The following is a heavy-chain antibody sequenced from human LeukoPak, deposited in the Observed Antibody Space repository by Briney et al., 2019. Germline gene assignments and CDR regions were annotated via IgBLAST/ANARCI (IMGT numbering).Heavy chain of an antibody. J-gene: IGHJ4*02. CDR2: LTLSGTNT. CDR1: GFTFSSYA. D-gene: IGHD3-16*01. Sequence: GGSLRLSCAASGFTFSSYAMSWVRQAPGKGLEWVSALTLSGTNTHYADSVKGRFTISRDISKNTLYLQMNTLRAEDTAVYYCAKDSPLRTSYHGYFGYWGQGTVVTVPS. CDR3: AKDSPLRTSYHGYFGY. V-gene: IGHV3-23*01.